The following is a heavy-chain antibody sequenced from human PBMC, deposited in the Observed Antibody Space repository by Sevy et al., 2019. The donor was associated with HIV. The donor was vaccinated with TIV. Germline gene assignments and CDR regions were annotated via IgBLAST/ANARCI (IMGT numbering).Heavy chain of an antibody. J-gene: IGHJ5*02. Sequence: GGSLRLSCVASGFSFSNCAMGWVRQAPGKGLEWLSAIAGGGATTYYADSVKGRFTISRDNFKNTLYLEMSSLRDEDTAVYYCASRGSNWGFLDPWGQGTLVTVSS. CDR1: GFSFSNCA. V-gene: IGHV3-23*01. CDR3: ASRGSNWGFLDP. D-gene: IGHD3-16*01. CDR2: IAGGGATT.